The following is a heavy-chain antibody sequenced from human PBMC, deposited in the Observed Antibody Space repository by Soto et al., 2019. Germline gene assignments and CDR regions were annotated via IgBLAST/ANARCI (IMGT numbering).Heavy chain of an antibody. CDR1: GFTFDDYA. Sequence: PGGSLRLSCAASGFTFDDYAMHWVRQAPGKGLEWVSGISWNSGSIGYADSVKGRFTISRDNAKNSLYLQMNSLRAEDTALYYCAKEGSANDAFDIWGQGTMVTVSS. CDR3: AKEGSANDAFDI. V-gene: IGHV3-9*01. CDR2: ISWNSGSI. J-gene: IGHJ3*02.